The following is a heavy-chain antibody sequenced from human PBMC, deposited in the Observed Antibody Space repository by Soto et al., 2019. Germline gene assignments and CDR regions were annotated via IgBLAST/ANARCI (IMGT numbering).Heavy chain of an antibody. Sequence: PGESLKISCKGSGYSFTSYWISWVRQMPGKGLEWMGRIDPSDSYTNYGPSCQGHVTISADKSISTAYLQGSSLKASETAMYYCARGRGRAVAGSLLGYWGQGTLLTVSS. D-gene: IGHD6-19*01. CDR2: IDPSDSYT. J-gene: IGHJ4*02. V-gene: IGHV5-10-1*01. CDR1: GYSFTSYW. CDR3: ARGRGRAVAGSLLGY.